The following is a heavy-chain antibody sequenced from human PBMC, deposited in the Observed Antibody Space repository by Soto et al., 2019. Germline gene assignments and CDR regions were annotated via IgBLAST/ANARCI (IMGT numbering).Heavy chain of an antibody. CDR1: GYGFTSYW. Sequence: SGESLKISCNGSGYGFTSYWIGWVRQMPGKGLEWMGINYPRDSDTRYSPSFEGQVTISADKSISTAYLQWSSLKASDTAIYYCVRRSDWFNLWGQGTLVTVSS. CDR3: VRRSDWFNL. V-gene: IGHV5-51*01. J-gene: IGHJ5*02. CDR2: NYPRDSDT.